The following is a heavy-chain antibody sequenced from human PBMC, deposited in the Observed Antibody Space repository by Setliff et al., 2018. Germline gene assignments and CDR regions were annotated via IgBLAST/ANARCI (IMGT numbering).Heavy chain of an antibody. Sequence: SETLSLTCTVSGGSISSSSYYWGWIRQPPGKGLEWIGSIYYSGSTYYNPSLKSRVTISVDTSKNQFSLKLSSVTAADTAVYYCARVSQYSSGWYYYYYGMDVWGQGTTVTISS. D-gene: IGHD6-19*01. CDR3: ARVSQYSSGWYYYYYGMDV. CDR2: IYYSGST. CDR1: GGSISSSSYY. V-gene: IGHV4-39*07. J-gene: IGHJ6*02.